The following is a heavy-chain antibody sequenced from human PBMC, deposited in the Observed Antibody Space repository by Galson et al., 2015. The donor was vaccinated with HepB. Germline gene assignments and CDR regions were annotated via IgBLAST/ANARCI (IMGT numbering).Heavy chain of an antibody. J-gene: IGHJ5*02. CDR3: ARASYCGGDCYFAPQPGSWFDP. Sequence: SVKVSCKASGYTFTSYHMHWVRQAPGQGLEWMGIINPSGGSTSYAQKFQGRVTMTRDTSTSTVYMELSSLRSEDTAVYYCARASYCGGDCYFAPQPGSWFDPWGQGTLVTVSS. V-gene: IGHV1-46*01. D-gene: IGHD2-21*02. CDR1: GYTFTSYH. CDR2: INPSGGST.